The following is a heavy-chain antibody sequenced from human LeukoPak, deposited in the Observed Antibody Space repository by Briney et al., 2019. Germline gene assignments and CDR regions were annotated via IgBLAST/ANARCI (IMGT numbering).Heavy chain of an antibody. CDR1: GGSISSGDYS. V-gene: IGHV4-30-2*01. J-gene: IGHJ4*02. CDR3: ARSYGDYLDY. D-gene: IGHD4-17*01. CDR2: IYHSGST. Sequence: PSETLSLTCTVSGGSISSGDYSWSWIRQPPGKGLEWIGYIYHSGSTYYNPSLKSRVTISVDRSKNQFSLKLSSVTAADTAVYYCARSYGDYLDYWGQGTLVTVSS.